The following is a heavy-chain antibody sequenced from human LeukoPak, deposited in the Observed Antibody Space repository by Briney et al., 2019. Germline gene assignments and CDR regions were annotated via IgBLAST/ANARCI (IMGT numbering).Heavy chain of an antibody. D-gene: IGHD5-24*01. CDR2: ISGSGGST. V-gene: IGHV3-23*01. J-gene: IGHJ3*02. CDR1: GFTFSSYA. CDR3: GREGYNHHVIDI. Sequence: SGGSLRLSCAASGFTFSSYAMSWVRQAPGKGLEWVSAISGSGGSTYYADSVKGRFTISRDNSKNTLFLQMRGLRAEDTAVYYCGREGYNHHVIDIWGQGTMVTVSS.